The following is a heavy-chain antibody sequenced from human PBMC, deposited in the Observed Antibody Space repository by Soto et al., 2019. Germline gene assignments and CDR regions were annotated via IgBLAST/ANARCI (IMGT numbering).Heavy chain of an antibody. D-gene: IGHD1-20*01. V-gene: IGHV4-31*03. Sequence: SSETLSLTCTVSGGSISSGGYYWSWIRQHPGKGLEWIGYIYYSGSTYYNPSLKSRVTISVDTSKSQFSLKLSSVTAADTAVYYCARDNWNDGGHYYYYGMDVWGQGTTVTVSS. CDR2: IYYSGST. CDR3: ARDNWNDGGHYYYYGMDV. J-gene: IGHJ6*02. CDR1: GGSISSGGYY.